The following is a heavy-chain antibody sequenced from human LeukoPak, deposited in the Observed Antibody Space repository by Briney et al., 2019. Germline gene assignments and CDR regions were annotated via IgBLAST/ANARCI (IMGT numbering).Heavy chain of an antibody. CDR2: IIPILGIA. D-gene: IGHD2-8*01. CDR3: ARGGNGDAFDI. V-gene: IGHV1-69*04. J-gene: IGHJ3*02. CDR1: GGTFSSYA. Sequence: SVKVSCKASGGTFSSYAISWVRQAPGQGLEWMGRIIPILGIANYAQKFQGRVTITADKSTSTAYMELSSLRSEDTAVYYCARGGNGDAFDIWGQGTMVTVSS.